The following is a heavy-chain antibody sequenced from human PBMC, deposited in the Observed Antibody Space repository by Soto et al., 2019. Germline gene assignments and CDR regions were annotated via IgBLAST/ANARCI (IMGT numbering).Heavy chain of an antibody. V-gene: IGHV3-15*01. D-gene: IGHD3-10*01. CDR3: TTDTLLWFGERDY. J-gene: IGHJ4*02. CDR1: GFTFSNAW. Sequence: GGSLRLSCAASGFTFSNAWMSWVRQAPGKGLEWVGRIKSKTDGGTTDYAAPVKGRFTISRDDSKNTLYLQMNSLKTEDTAVYYCTTDTLLWFGERDYWGQGTLVTVSS. CDR2: IKSKTDGGTT.